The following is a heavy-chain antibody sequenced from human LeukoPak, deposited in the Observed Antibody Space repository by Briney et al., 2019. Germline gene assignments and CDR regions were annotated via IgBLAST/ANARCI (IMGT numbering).Heavy chain of an antibody. D-gene: IGHD1-7*01. CDR2: INHGGST. CDR1: GGSFSGYD. CDR3: ARGGTASSSFSTSVRRVHWLDP. J-gene: IGHJ5*02. V-gene: IGHV4-34*01. Sequence: SETLSLTCAVSGGSFSGYDWTWIRQAPGMGLEWIGEINHGGSTNYNPSLKSRVIISLDTSKSQFSLEVTSMTAADTAVYFCARGGTASSSFSTSVRRVHWLDPWGQGTLVTVSS.